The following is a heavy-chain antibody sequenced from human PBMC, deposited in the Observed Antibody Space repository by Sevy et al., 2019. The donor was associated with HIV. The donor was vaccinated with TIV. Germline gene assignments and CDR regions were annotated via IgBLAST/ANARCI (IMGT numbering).Heavy chain of an antibody. D-gene: IGHD1-26*01. Sequence: SETLSLTCTVSGGSISSYYWSWIRQPPGKGLEGIGYIYYSGSTNYNPPLKSRVTISVDTPKNQFSLKLGSVTAADTAVYYCARASASGSYVEWFDPWGQGTLVTVSS. CDR3: ARASASGSYVEWFDP. J-gene: IGHJ5*02. CDR1: GGSISSYY. V-gene: IGHV4-59*01. CDR2: IYYSGST.